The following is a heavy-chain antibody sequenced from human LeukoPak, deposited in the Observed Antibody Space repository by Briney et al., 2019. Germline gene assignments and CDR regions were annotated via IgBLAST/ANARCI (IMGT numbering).Heavy chain of an antibody. Sequence: GGSLRLSCAASGFNFRQAWMSWVRQAPGKGLEWVGRLKSFKDGGTTDYAAPVKGRFTISRDDSKNTLYLQMNSLRAEDTAVYYCAKVAGEQWLVIERHLNWFDPWGQGTLVTVSS. J-gene: IGHJ5*02. D-gene: IGHD6-19*01. CDR1: GFNFRQAW. CDR3: AKVAGEQWLVIERHLNWFDP. CDR2: LKSFKDGGTT. V-gene: IGHV3-15*01.